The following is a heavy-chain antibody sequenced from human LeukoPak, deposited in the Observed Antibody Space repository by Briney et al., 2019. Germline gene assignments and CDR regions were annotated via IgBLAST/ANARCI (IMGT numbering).Heavy chain of an antibody. CDR1: GFTFSSCW. Sequence: GGSLRLSCAASGFTFSSCWMHWVRQAPGMGLVWVSRINSDGRSATYADSVKGRFTISRDNAKSTLYLQMNSLRAEDTAVYYCARGSHNFDYWGQGTLVTVSS. CDR3: ARGSHNFDY. CDR2: INSDGRSA. J-gene: IGHJ4*02. V-gene: IGHV3-74*01.